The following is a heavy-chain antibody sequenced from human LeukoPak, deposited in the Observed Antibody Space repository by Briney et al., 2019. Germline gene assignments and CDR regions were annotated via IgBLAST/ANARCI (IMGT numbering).Heavy chain of an antibody. CDR1: GGTFSSYA. CDR3: ANLVAGDDY. V-gene: IGHV3-23*01. J-gene: IGHJ4*02. D-gene: IGHD2-2*01. CDR2: ISGSGGST. Sequence: SCKASGGTFSSYAISWVRQAPGKGLEWVSAISGSGGSTYYADSVKGRFTISRDNSKNTLYLQMNSLRAEDTAVYYCANLVAGDDYWGQGTLVTVSS.